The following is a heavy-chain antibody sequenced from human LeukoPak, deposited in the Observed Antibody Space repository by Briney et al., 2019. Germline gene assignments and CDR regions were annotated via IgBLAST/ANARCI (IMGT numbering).Heavy chain of an antibody. J-gene: IGHJ4*02. CDR3: ARDPQYCGGDCYPEYY. CDR1: GGTFSSYA. Sequence: SVKVSCKASGGTFSSYAISWVRQAPGQGLEWMGGIIPIFGTANYAQKFQGRVTITTDESTSTAYMELSSLRSEDTAVYYCARDPQYCGGDCYPEYYWGQGTLVTVSS. V-gene: IGHV1-69*05. CDR2: IIPIFGTA. D-gene: IGHD2-21*02.